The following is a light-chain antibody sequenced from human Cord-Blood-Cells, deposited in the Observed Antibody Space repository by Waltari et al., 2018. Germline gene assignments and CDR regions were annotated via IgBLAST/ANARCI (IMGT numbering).Light chain of an antibody. J-gene: IGLJ1*01. CDR1: SSDVGGYNY. Sequence: QSALTQPRSVSGSPGQSVTISCTGTSSDVGGYNYVSWYQQHPGKAPKLMIYDVSKRPSGFPDRFSGSKSGNTASLTISGLQAEDEAAYYFCSYAGSYTFVFGTGTKVTVL. V-gene: IGLV2-11*01. CDR2: DVS. CDR3: CSYAGSYTFV.